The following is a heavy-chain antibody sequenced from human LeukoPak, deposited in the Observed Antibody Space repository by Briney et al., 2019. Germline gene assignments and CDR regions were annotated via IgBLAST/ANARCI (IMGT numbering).Heavy chain of an antibody. Sequence: ASVKVSCKASGYTFTGYYMHWVRQAPGQGLEWMGWINPNSGGTNYAQKFQGRVTMTSDTSISTAYMELSRLRSDDTAVYYCARGDLITMIVNDYYYYYGMDVWGQGTTVTVSS. CDR1: GYTFTGYY. V-gene: IGHV1-2*02. J-gene: IGHJ6*02. CDR2: INPNSGGT. CDR3: ARGDLITMIVNDYYYYYGMDV. D-gene: IGHD3-22*01.